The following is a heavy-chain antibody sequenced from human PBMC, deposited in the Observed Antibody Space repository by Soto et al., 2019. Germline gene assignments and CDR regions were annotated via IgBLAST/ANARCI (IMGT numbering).Heavy chain of an antibody. D-gene: IGHD4-17*01. V-gene: IGHV4-39*01. Sequence: QLQLQESGPGLVKPSETLSLTCSVSGGSISSSSYFWGWIRQPPGKGLEWIGIINYSGSTYYNPSLKSRLTISVDTSKNQFSLRLSSVTAADTAVYYCSRQVQVVGSTVTDYWGQGTLVTVSS. CDR3: SRQVQVVGSTVTDY. CDR1: GGSISSSSYF. J-gene: IGHJ4*02. CDR2: INYSGST.